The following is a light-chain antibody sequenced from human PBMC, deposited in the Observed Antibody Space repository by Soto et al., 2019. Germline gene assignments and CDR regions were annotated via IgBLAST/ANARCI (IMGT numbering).Light chain of an antibody. J-gene: IGKJ4*01. V-gene: IGKV3-11*01. CDR3: QQRSNWPALT. CDR1: QSVSYY. CDR2: DAS. Sequence: EVVLTQFPANLSLSPGESATLSCRASQSVSYYLAWYQQKAGQAPRLLIYDASKRATGIPARFSGSGSVTAFTLTISSLEPEDFAVYYCQQRSNWPALTFGGGTKVEI.